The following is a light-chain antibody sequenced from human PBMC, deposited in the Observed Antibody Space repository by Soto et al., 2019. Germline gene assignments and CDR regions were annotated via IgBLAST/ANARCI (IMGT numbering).Light chain of an antibody. CDR2: AAS. V-gene: IGKV1-9*01. CDR1: QGISSY. J-gene: IGKJ3*01. Sequence: DIQLTQSPSFLSASVGDRVTITCRASQGISSYLAWYQQKPGKAPKLLIYAASTLQSGVPSRFSGSGSGTEFTLTISSLQPEDFATYYCQQLNSFXPGTKLDI. CDR3: QQLNS.